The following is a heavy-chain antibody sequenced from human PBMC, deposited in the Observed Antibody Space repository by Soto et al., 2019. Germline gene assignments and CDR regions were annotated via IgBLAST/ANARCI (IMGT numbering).Heavy chain of an antibody. CDR3: ARGGRMVVRWYFDL. J-gene: IGHJ2*01. CDR1: GGSISSGDYY. CDR2: IYYSGST. Sequence: QVQLQESGPGLVKPSQTPSLTCTVSGGSISSGDYYWSWIRQPPGKGLEWLGYIYYSGSTYYNPSLKSRVTISVDTSNNQFSLKLSSVTAADTAVYYCARGGRMVVRWYFDLWGRGTLVTVSS. D-gene: IGHD6-6*01. V-gene: IGHV4-30-4*01.